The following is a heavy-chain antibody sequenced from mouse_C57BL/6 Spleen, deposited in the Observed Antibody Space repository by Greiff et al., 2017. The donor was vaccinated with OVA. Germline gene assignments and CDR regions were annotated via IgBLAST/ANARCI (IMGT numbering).Heavy chain of an antibody. V-gene: IGHV5-6*01. Sequence: EVQLVESGGDLVKPGGSLKLSCAASGFTFSSYGMSWVRQTPDKRLEWVATISSGGSYTYYPDSVKGRFTISRDNAKNTLYLQMISLKSEDTAMYYWASYYSSSVAWFAYWGQGTLVTVSA. J-gene: IGHJ3*01. CDR3: ASYYSSSVAWFAY. CDR1: GFTFSSYG. D-gene: IGHD1-1*01. CDR2: ISSGGSYT.